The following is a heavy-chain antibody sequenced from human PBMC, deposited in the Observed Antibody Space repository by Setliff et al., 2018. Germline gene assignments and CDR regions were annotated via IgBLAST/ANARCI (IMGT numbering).Heavy chain of an antibody. CDR3: ARLPNYVWGSPVDY. J-gene: IGHJ4*02. CDR1: GGSISSSNW. V-gene: IGHV4-4*03. CDR2: INHSGST. D-gene: IGHD3-16*01. Sequence: LRRTLSLTCTVSGGSISSSNWWTWVRQPPGKGLEWIGEINHSGSTKCNPSLKSRVTLSVDTPKNQFSLELTSVTAADAAVYYCARLPNYVWGSPVDYWGQGTLVTVSS.